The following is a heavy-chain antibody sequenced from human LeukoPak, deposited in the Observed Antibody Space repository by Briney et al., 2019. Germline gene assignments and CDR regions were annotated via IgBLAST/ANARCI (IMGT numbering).Heavy chain of an antibody. V-gene: IGHV1-8*01. D-gene: IGHD3-16*02. CDR1: VYTFTSYD. J-gene: IGHJ4*02. Sequence: ASVKVSCKASVYTFTSYDINWVRQATGQGLEWMGWMNPNSGNTGYAQKFQGRDTMTRNTSISTAYMELSSLRSDDTAVYYCARGNKQGPTYIWGSYRYLFDYWGQGTLVTVSS. CDR3: ARGNKQGPTYIWGSYRYLFDY. CDR2: MNPNSGNT.